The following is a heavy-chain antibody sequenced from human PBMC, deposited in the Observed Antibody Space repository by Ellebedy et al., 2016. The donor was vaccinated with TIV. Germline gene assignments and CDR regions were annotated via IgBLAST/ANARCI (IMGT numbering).Heavy chain of an antibody. D-gene: IGHD3-10*01. CDR3: TTDAGYGHRWHYG. J-gene: IGHJ4*02. Sequence: GESLKISCAASGFTFTNAYMTWVRQAPGKGLEWLGRIKSTTDGGTIEYAAPVRGRFTISRDDSRNTLYLQMNSLKAEDTAVYYCTTDAGYGHRWHYGWGQGTLVTVSS. CDR2: IKSTTDGGTI. V-gene: IGHV3-15*01. CDR1: GFTFTNAY.